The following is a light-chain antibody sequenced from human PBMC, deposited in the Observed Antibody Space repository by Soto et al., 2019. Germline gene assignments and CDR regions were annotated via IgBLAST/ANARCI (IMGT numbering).Light chain of an antibody. V-gene: IGKV3-15*01. CDR3: QQYNNWPPIT. J-gene: IGKJ5*01. Sequence: EIVMTQSPATLSVSPGERATLSCRASQSVSSNLAWYQQKPGQAPRLLIYGASTRATGIPARFSGSGSGTEFTLSISGLQSEDFAVYYCQQYNNWPPITFVQGTRLEIK. CDR2: GAS. CDR1: QSVSSN.